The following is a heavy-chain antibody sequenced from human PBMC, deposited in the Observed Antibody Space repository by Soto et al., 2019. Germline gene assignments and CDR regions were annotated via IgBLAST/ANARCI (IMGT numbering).Heavy chain of an antibody. CDR1: GFSFSSYW. Sequence: GGSLRLSCAVSGFSFSSYWMSWVRQAPGRGLEWVATIAHDGSEKFYVDSVKGRFTISRDNTKNSLYLQMNSLRAEDTALYYCASESNAHFDYWGQGTMVTVSS. CDR2: IAHDGSEK. J-gene: IGHJ4*01. D-gene: IGHD7-27*01. CDR3: ASESNAHFDY. V-gene: IGHV3-7*01.